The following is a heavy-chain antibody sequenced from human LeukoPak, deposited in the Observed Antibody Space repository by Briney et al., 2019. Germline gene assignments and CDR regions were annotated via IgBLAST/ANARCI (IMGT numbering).Heavy chain of an antibody. CDR3: ARDSGGEYYDILTGYRRDYFDY. CDR2: ISSSSSYI. Sequence: GGSLGLSCAASGFTFSSYSMNWVRQAPGKGLEWVSSISSSSSYIYYADSVKGRFTISRNNAKNSLYLQMNSLRAEDTAVYYCARDSGGEYYDILTGYRRDYFDYWGQGTLVTVSS. CDR1: GFTFSSYS. J-gene: IGHJ4*02. V-gene: IGHV3-21*01. D-gene: IGHD3-9*01.